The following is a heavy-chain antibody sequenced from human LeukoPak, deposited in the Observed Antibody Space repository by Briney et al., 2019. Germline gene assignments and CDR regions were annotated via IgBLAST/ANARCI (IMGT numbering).Heavy chain of an antibody. J-gene: IGHJ4*02. CDR3: VGSSGWWSFDY. D-gene: IGHD6-19*01. V-gene: IGHV3-74*01. CDR2: INSDGSST. Sequence: GGSLRLSCAASRFTFSTYWMHWVRQAPGKGLVWVSRINSDGSSTGCADSVKGRFTISRDNAKNTLYLQMNSLRAEDTALYYCVGSSGWWSFDYWGQGTLVTVSS. CDR1: RFTFSTYW.